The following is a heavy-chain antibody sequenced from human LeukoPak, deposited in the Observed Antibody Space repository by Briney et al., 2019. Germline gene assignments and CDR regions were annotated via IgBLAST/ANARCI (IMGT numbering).Heavy chain of an antibody. CDR1: VYTFTDYY. CDR3: ARVRIGQQLDKYYYYAMDV. Sequence: ASVKVSCKASVYTFTDYYMHWVRQAPGQGLEWMGWINPTSGGTNYAQKSQGRVTMTTDTSISTAYMEVSRLRSDDTAVYYCARVRIGQQLDKYYYYAMDVWGQGTTVTVSS. J-gene: IGHJ6*02. V-gene: IGHV1-2*02. D-gene: IGHD6-13*01. CDR2: INPTSGGT.